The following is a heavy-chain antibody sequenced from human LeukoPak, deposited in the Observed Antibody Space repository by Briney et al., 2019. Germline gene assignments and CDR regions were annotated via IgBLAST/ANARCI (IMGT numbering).Heavy chain of an antibody. CDR2: IYSGGST. V-gene: IGHV3-53*01. CDR1: GFTISSNY. CDR3: ASQWGSYRLLDY. D-gene: IGHD3-16*02. Sequence: GGSLRLSCSASGFTISSNYMSWVRQAPGKGLEWVSVIYSGGSTYYADSVKGRFTISRDNSNNTLYLQMNSLRAEDTAVYYCASQWGSYRLLDYWGQGTLVTVSS. J-gene: IGHJ4*02.